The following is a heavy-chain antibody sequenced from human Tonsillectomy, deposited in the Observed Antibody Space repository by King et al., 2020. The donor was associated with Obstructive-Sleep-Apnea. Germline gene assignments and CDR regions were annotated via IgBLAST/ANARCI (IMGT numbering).Heavy chain of an antibody. CDR2: MYYSGNT. CDR3: ARHRGVEDYGGYGDYFDY. Sequence: VQLQESGPGLVKPSETLSLTCTVSGGSISNYYWSWIRQPPGKGLEWIGYMYYSGNTNFNPSLKSRVTISADTSKIQISLRLGSVTAADTAVYYCARHRGVEDYGGYGDYFDYWGQGTLVTVSS. J-gene: IGHJ4*02. V-gene: IGHV4-59*08. CDR1: GGSISNYY. D-gene: IGHD5-12*01.